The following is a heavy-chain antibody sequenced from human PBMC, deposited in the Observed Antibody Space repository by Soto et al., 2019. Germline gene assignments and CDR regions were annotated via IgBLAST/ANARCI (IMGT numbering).Heavy chain of an antibody. D-gene: IGHD7-27*01. CDR3: ARRVGLGSTQYYFDY. CDR2: IYPGDSDT. V-gene: IGHV5-51*01. Sequence: GESLKISCKGSGYSFTSYWIGWVRQMPGKGLEWMGIIYPGDSDTRYSPSFQGQVTISADKSISTAYLQWSSLKASDTAMYYCARRVGLGSTQYYFDYWGQGTLVTVSS. CDR1: GYSFTSYW. J-gene: IGHJ4*02.